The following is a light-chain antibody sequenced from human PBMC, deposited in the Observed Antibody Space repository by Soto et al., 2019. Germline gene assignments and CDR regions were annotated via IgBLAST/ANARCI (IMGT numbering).Light chain of an antibody. J-gene: IGLJ3*02. Sequence: QSALTQPASVSGSPGQSITISCTGTSSDVGGYNYVSWYQQHPGKAPKLMIYEVSNRPSGVSNRFSGSKSGNTACLTISGLQAEDEADYYCSSYTSSSTWVFGGGTKVTVL. V-gene: IGLV2-14*01. CDR2: EVS. CDR3: SSYTSSSTWV. CDR1: SSDVGGYNY.